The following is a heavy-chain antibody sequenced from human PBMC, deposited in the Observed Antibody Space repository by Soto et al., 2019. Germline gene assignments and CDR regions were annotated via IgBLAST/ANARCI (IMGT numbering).Heavy chain of an antibody. J-gene: IGHJ3*02. CDR1: GFTFSSYS. V-gene: IGHV3-48*02. D-gene: IGHD3-22*01. Sequence: PGGSLRLSCAASGFTFSSYSMNWVRQAPGKGLEWVSYISSSSSTIYYADSVKGRFTISRDNAKDSLYLQMNSLRDEDTAVYYCARLSSYYYDSSGYPPDAFDIGGKGTMVTVS. CDR3: ARLSSYYYDSSGYPPDAFDI. CDR2: ISSSSSTI.